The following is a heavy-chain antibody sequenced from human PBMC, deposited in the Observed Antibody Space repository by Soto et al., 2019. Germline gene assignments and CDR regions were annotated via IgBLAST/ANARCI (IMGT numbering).Heavy chain of an antibody. Sequence: QVQLQESGPGLVKPSGTLSLTCAVSGGSISSSNWWSWVRQPPGKGLEWIGEIYHSGSTNYNPSLKSRVTISVDKSNNQVALKLSSVTAADTAVYYCARTEDGDYGDYYYYGMDFWGQGTKVTVSS. CDR2: IYHSGST. J-gene: IGHJ6*02. V-gene: IGHV4-4*02. CDR1: GGSISSSNW. CDR3: ARTEDGDYGDYYYYGMDF. D-gene: IGHD4-17*01.